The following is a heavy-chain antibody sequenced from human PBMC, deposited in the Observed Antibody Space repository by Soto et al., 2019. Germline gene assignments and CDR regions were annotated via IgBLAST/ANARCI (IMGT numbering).Heavy chain of an antibody. CDR2: IRRQIYSGTP. V-gene: IGHV3-49*04. J-gene: IGHJ5*01. D-gene: IGHD2-21*01. CDR1: GFTFGDYS. Sequence: GGSLRLSCAGSGFTFGDYSMIWARQAPGKRLEWVGYIRRQIYSGTPEYAAAVKGRFIISRDDSNAIAYLQMSSLKTDDTAVYYCARGGPLIPVVPDSWGQGTLVTVS. CDR3: ARGGPLIPVVPDS.